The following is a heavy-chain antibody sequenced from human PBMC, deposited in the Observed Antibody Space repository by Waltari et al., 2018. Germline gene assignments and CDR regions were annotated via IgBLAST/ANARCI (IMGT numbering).Heavy chain of an antibody. CDR2: IYSGGST. V-gene: IGHV3-53*01. J-gene: IGHJ4*02. CDR3: ARWQQWPVRAFDY. D-gene: IGHD6-19*01. CDR1: GFLVSSIY. Sequence: EVQLVESGGGLIQPGGSLRLSCAAYGFLVSSIYMSWVRQAPGRGLECVSLIYSGGSTYYADSVKGRFTISRDNSKNTLYLQMDSLSVEDTAVYYCARWQQWPVRAFDYWGQGTLVTVSS.